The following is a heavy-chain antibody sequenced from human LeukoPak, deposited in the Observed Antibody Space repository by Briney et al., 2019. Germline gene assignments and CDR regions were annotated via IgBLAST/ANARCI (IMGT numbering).Heavy chain of an antibody. CDR3: ARVGSREGAFDI. V-gene: IGHV4-59*01. D-gene: IGHD3-10*01. CDR1: GGSISSYY. J-gene: IGHJ3*02. CDR2: IYYSGST. Sequence: SETLSLTCTVCGGSISSYYWSWIRQPPGKGLEWIGYIYYSGSTNYNPSLKSRVTISVDTSKNQFSLKLSSVTAADTAVYYCARVGSREGAFDIWGQGTMVTVSS.